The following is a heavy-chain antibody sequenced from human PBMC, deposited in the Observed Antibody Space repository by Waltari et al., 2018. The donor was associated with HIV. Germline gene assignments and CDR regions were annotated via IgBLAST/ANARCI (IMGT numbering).Heavy chain of an antibody. D-gene: IGHD3-22*01. CDR2: INHSGST. Sequence: QVQLQQWGAGLLKPSETLSLTCAVYGGSFSGYYWSWIRQPPGKGLEWIGEINHSGSTNYNPSLKSRVTISVDTSKNQFSLKLSSVTAADTAVYYCARGRPNDSSGSDWFDPWGQGTLVTVSS. J-gene: IGHJ5*02. V-gene: IGHV4-34*01. CDR3: ARGRPNDSSGSDWFDP. CDR1: GGSFSGYY.